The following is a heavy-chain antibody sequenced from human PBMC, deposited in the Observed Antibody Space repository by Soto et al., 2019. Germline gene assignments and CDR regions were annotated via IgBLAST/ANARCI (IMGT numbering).Heavy chain of an antibody. CDR3: ARGGFSSSPVGYFAY. CDR2: IIPIFGTA. D-gene: IGHD6-6*01. Sequence: QVQLVQSGAEVKKPGSSVKVSCKASGGTFSSYAISWVRQAPGQGLEWMGGIIPIFGTANYAQKFQGRVTITADESTSTAYIEMSSLRSEDTAVYYCARGGFSSSPVGYFAYWGQGTLVTVSS. CDR1: GGTFSSYA. V-gene: IGHV1-69*01. J-gene: IGHJ4*02.